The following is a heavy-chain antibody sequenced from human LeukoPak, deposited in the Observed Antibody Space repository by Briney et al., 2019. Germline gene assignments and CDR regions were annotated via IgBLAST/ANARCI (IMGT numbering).Heavy chain of an antibody. V-gene: IGHV3-43*02. CDR3: ARGSTSDSSGYLGDY. J-gene: IGHJ4*02. CDR1: GFSFDDYA. D-gene: IGHD3-22*01. CDR2: ISGDGVYT. Sequence: GESLRLSCAASGFSFDDYAMHWVRQAPGKGLEWVSLISGDGVYTYYADSVKGRFTISRDNSKNTLYLQMNSLRVEDTAVYYCARGSTSDSSGYLGDYWGQGTLVTVSS.